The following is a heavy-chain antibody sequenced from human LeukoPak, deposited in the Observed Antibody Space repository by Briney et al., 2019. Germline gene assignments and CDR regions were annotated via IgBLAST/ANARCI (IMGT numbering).Heavy chain of an antibody. J-gene: IGHJ3*02. V-gene: IGHV4-34*01. CDR2: INHSGST. CDR3: ARGPGLRAFDI. CDR1: GGSFSGYY. D-gene: IGHD6-19*01. Sequence: SETLSLTGAVYGGSFSGYYCSWIRQPPGKGLEWIGEINHSGSTNYNPSLKSRVTIPVDTSKNQFSLKLSSVTASDTAVYYCARGPGLRAFDIWGQGTMVTVSS.